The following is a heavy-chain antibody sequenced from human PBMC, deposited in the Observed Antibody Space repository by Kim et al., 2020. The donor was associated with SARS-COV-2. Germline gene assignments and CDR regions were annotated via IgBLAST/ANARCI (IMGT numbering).Heavy chain of an antibody. CDR2: IYYSGST. Sequence: SDTLSLTCTVSGGSISSYYWSWIRQPPGKGLEWIGYIYYSGSTNYNPSLKSRVTISVDTSKNQFSLKLSSVTAADTAVYYCASTQNDYGDLIHDYWGQGTLVTVSS. CDR1: GGSISSYY. J-gene: IGHJ4*02. D-gene: IGHD4-17*01. V-gene: IGHV4-59*08. CDR3: ASTQNDYGDLIHDY.